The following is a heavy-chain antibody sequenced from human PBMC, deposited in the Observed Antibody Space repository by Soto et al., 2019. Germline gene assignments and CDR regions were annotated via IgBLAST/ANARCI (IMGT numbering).Heavy chain of an antibody. J-gene: IGHJ4*02. CDR1: GFSLSTSGVG. CDR3: AADQYYYDSSGYRFDY. V-gene: IGHV2-5*02. Sequence: ASGPTLVNPTQTLTLTCTFSGFSLSTSGVGVGWIRQPPGKALEWLALIYWDDDKRYSPSLKSRLTITKDTSKNQVVLTMTNMDPVDTATYYCAADQYYYDSSGYRFDYWGQGTLVTVSS. D-gene: IGHD3-22*01. CDR2: IYWDDDK.